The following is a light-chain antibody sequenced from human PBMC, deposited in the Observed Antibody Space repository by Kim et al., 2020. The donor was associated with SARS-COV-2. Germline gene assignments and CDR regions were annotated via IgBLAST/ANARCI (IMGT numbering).Light chain of an antibody. V-gene: IGKV3-15*01. CDR2: GAS. CDR3: QKYNNWPPLT. J-gene: IGKJ4*01. Sequence: SPGERATLSCRASQSVSSNLAWYQQKPGQAPRLLIYGASTRATGIPARCSGSGSGTEFTLTISSLQSEDFAVYYCQKYNNWPPLTFGGGTKVDIK. CDR1: QSVSSN.